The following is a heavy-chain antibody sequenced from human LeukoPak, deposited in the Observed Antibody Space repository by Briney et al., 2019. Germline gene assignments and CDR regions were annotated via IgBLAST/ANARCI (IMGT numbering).Heavy chain of an antibody. CDR3: ARDEGQYQLRRHLDY. CDR2: IWYDGSNK. J-gene: IGHJ4*02. V-gene: IGHV3-33*01. D-gene: IGHD2-2*01. CDR1: GFTFSSYG. Sequence: GGSPRLSCAASGFTFSSYGMHWVRQAPGKGLEWVAVIWYDGSNKYYADSVKGRFTISRDNSKNTLYLQMNSLRAEDTAVYYCARDEGQYQLRRHLDYWGQGTLVTVSS.